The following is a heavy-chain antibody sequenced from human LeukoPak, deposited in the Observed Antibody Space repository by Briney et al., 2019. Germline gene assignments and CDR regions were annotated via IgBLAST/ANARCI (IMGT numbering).Heavy chain of an antibody. J-gene: IGHJ4*02. CDR2: ISGDGGST. V-gene: IGHV3-43*02. Sequence: GGSLRLSCAASGFTFDDYAMHWVRQAPGKGLEWVSLISGDGGSTYYADSVKGRFTISRDNSKNTLYLQMNSLRAGDTAVYYCARDTDGYNSRGATDYWGQGTLVTVSS. D-gene: IGHD5-24*01. CDR3: ARDTDGYNSRGATDY. CDR1: GFTFDDYA.